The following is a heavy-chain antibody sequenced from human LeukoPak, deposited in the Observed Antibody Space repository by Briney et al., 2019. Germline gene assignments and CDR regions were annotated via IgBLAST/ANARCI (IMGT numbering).Heavy chain of an antibody. D-gene: IGHD6-19*01. V-gene: IGHV3-21*04. CDR2: ISSSSSYI. J-gene: IGHJ3*02. Sequence: GGSLRLSCAASGFTFSSYSMNWVRQAPGKGLEWVSSISSSSSYIYYADSVKGRFTISRDNAKNSLYLQMNSLRAEDTAVYYCARDLYSSGWYPSHDAFDIWGQGTMVTVSS. CDR1: GFTFSSYS. CDR3: ARDLYSSGWYPSHDAFDI.